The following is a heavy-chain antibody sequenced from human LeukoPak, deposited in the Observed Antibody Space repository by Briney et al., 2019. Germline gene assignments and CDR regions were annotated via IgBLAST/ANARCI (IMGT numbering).Heavy chain of an antibody. CDR3: ARVCRYSYGSEDYYFDY. CDR1: GYTFTSYG. CDR2: ISAYNGNT. D-gene: IGHD5-18*01. J-gene: IGHJ4*02. V-gene: IGHV1-18*01. Sequence: ALVKVSCKASGYTFTSYGISWVRQAPGQGLEWMGWISAYNGNTNYAQKLQGRVTMTTDTSTSTAYMELRSLRSDDTAVYYCARVCRYSYGSEDYYFDYWGQGTLVTVSS.